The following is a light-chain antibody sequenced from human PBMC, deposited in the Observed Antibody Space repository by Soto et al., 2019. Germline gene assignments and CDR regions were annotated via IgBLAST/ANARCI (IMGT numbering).Light chain of an antibody. CDR3: LQDYNYPWT. Sequence: AIRMTQSPSSLSASVGDRVTITCRASQGIRSDLGWYQQKPGKAPKLLIYAASNLQSGVPSRFSGSGSGTDFTLTISSLQPEDFATYYCLQDYNYPWTFGQGTKVEIK. CDR2: AAS. V-gene: IGKV1-6*01. J-gene: IGKJ1*01. CDR1: QGIRSD.